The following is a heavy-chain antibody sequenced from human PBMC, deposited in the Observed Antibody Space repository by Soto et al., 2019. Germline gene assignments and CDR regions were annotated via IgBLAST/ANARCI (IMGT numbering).Heavy chain of an antibody. J-gene: IGHJ5*02. CDR2: ISSSGSTI. CDR1: GFTFSDYY. Sequence: QVQLVESGGGLVKPGGSLRLSCAASGFTFSDYYMSWIRQAPGKGLEWVSYISSSGSTIYYADSVKGRFTISGDNAKNSLYLQMNSLRAEDRAVYFCARGWNCGSGSWAWFDPWGQGTLVTVSS. CDR3: ARGWNCGSGSWAWFDP. V-gene: IGHV3-11*01. D-gene: IGHD3-10*01.